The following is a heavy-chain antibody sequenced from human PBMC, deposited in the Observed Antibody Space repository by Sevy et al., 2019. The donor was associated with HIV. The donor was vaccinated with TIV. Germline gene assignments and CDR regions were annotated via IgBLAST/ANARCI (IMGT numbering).Heavy chain of an antibody. V-gene: IGHV3-30-3*01. CDR3: ARDTKPQPNYYGSGRSLPY. J-gene: IGHJ4*02. D-gene: IGHD3-10*01. CDR2: ISYDGSNK. CDR1: GFTFSSYA. Sequence: GGSLRLSCAASGFTFSSYAMHWVRQAPGKGLEWVAVISYDGSNKYYADSVKGRFTISRDNSKNTLYLQMNSLRAEDTAVYYCARDTKPQPNYYGSGRSLPYWGQGTLVTVSS.